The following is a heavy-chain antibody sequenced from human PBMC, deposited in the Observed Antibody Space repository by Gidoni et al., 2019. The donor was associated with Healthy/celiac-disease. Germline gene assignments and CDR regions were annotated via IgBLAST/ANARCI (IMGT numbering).Heavy chain of an antibody. V-gene: IGHV1-69*01. CDR3: ARTYSGYDGYYFDY. CDR2: IIPIFGTA. D-gene: IGHD5-12*01. J-gene: IGHJ4*02. Sequence: QVQLVQSGAEVKKPGSSVKVSCKASGGTFSSYAISWVRQAPGQGLEWMGGIIPIFGTANYAQKFQGRVTITADESTSTAYMELSSLRSEDTAVYYCARTYSGYDGYYFDYWGQGTLVTVSS. CDR1: GGTFSSYA.